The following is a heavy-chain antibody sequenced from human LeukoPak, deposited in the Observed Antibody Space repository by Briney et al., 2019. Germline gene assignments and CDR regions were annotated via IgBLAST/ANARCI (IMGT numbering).Heavy chain of an antibody. CDR3: ARGGEYSSSSRVSYYYYMDV. Sequence: SETLSLTCTVSGGSISSSSYYWGWIRQPPGKGLEWIGSIYYSGSTYYNPSLKSRVTISVDTSKNQFSLRVSSVTAADTAVYFCARGGEYSSSSRVSYYYYMDVWGNGTTVTVSS. D-gene: IGHD6-6*01. CDR2: IYYSGST. J-gene: IGHJ6*03. CDR1: GGSISSSSYY. V-gene: IGHV4-39*07.